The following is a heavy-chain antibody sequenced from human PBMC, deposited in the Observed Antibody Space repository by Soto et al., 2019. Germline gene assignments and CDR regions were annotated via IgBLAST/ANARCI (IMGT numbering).Heavy chain of an antibody. CDR2: INAGNGNT. CDR1: GYTFTSSA. CDR3: ARGVDGALIVD. Sequence: QVQLVQSGAEVKKPGASVKVSCKASGYTFTSSAIHWVRQAPGQRLEWMAWINAGNGNTRYSRKFQDRVTLTRDTSASTAYMELSSLTAEDTALYYCARGVDGALIVDWGQGTLVTVSS. V-gene: IGHV1-3*01. D-gene: IGHD1-26*01. J-gene: IGHJ4*02.